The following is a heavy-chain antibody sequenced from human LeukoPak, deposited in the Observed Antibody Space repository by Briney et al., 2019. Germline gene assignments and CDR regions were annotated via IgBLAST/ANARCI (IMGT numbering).Heavy chain of an antibody. CDR1: GYTLTELS. J-gene: IGHJ3*02. CDR3: ATANPFTFGGVIVISAFDT. D-gene: IGHD3-16*02. Sequence: ASVKVSCKVSGYTLTELSMHWVRQAPGKGLGWMGGFDPEDGETIYAQKFQGRVTMTEDTSTDTAYMELSSLRSEDTAVYYCATANPFTFGGVIVISAFDTWGQGTMVTVSS. V-gene: IGHV1-24*01. CDR2: FDPEDGET.